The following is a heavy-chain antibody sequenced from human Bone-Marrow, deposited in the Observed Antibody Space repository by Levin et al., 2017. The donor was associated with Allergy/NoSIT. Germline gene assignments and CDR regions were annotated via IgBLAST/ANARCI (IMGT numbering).Heavy chain of an antibody. D-gene: IGHD3-10*01. CDR3: ARGITMVRGETVGFDY. V-gene: IGHV1-18*01. CDR2: ISAHNGNT. J-gene: IGHJ4*02. Sequence: GESLKISCKASGYTFTSYGISWVRQAPGQGLEWMGWISAHNGNTNYAQKLQGRVTMTTDTSMSTAYMQLRSLRSDDTAVYYCARGITMVRGETVGFDYWGQGTLVTVSS. CDR1: GYTFTSYG.